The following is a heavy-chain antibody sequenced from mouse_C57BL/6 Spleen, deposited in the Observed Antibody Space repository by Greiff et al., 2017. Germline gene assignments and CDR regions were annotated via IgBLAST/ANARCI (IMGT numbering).Heavy chain of an antibody. D-gene: IGHD2-4*01. J-gene: IGHJ4*01. CDR3: AREDYEVFDSMDY. V-gene: IGHV1-82*01. CDR2: IYPGDGDT. CDR1: GYAFSSSW. Sequence: QVQLQQSGPELVKPGASVKISCKASGYAFSSSWMNWVKQRPGKGLEWIGRIYPGDGDTNYNGKFKGKATVTADKASSTAYMQLSSLTSEDSAVYFCAREDYEVFDSMDYWGQGTSVTVSS.